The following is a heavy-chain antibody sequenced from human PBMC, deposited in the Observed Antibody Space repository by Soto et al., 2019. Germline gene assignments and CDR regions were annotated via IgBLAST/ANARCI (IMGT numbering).Heavy chain of an antibody. CDR1: GLTFNTYS. CDR3: ARAGGTTVTGLWHFDS. D-gene: IGHD4-17*01. V-gene: IGHV3-33*01. Sequence: QVQLEESGGGVVQPGRSLRLSCEASGLTFNTYSIHWVRQPPGKGLAWLAAIWSDGTQQYYADSVKGRFISSRDNSKKTLYLDMNSLRAEDTAVYYCARAGGTTVTGLWHFDSWGHGTLVTVSS. CDR2: IWSDGTQQ. J-gene: IGHJ4*01.